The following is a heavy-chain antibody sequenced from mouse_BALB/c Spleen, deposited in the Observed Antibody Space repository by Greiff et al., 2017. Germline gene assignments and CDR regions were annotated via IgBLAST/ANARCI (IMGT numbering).Heavy chain of an antibody. CDR1: GYAFSSYW. Sequence: QVQLQQSGAELVRPGSSVKISCKASGYAFSSYWMNWVKQRPGQGLEWIGQIYPGDGDTNYNGKFKGKATLTADKSSSTAYMQLSSLTSEDSAVYFCARGGIRQGFAYWGQGTLVTVSA. CDR3: ARGGIRQGFAY. CDR2: IYPGDGDT. J-gene: IGHJ3*01. D-gene: IGHD2-12*01. V-gene: IGHV1-80*01.